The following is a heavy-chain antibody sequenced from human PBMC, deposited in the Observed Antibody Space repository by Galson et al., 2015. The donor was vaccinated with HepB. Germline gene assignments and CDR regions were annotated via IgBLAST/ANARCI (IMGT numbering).Heavy chain of an antibody. Sequence: QVQLQESGPGLVKPSQTLSLTCTVSGGSISSGHYYWSWIRQSPGRGLEWTACMVYNGGNDDTPSLKGRVSIFVDTSKNQFSLNLRNVTAADTAVYYCARGVGFYSYFLFDKWGQGALVSVSS. CDR1: GGSISSGHYY. CDR2: MVYNGGN. V-gene: IGHV4-30-4*01. J-gene: IGHJ4*02. CDR3: ARGVGFYSYFLFDK. D-gene: IGHD4-11*01.